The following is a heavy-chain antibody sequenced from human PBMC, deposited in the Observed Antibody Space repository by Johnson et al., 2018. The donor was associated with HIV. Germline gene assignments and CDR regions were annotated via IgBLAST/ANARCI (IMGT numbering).Heavy chain of an antibody. Sequence: VLLVESGGGLVKPGGSLRLSCAASGFTFSSYDMHWVRQATGKGLEWVSDIGTAGDTYFPGSVKGRFTISRENAKNSLYLQMNSLRAGDTAVYYCAREVGSWYSSSSGAFDIWGQGTMVTVSS. CDR1: GFTFSSYD. CDR2: IGTAGDT. J-gene: IGHJ3*02. D-gene: IGHD6-6*01. CDR3: AREVGSWYSSSSGAFDI. V-gene: IGHV3-13*01.